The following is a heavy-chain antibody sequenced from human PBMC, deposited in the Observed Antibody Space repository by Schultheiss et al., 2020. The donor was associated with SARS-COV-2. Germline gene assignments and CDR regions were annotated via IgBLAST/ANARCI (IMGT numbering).Heavy chain of an antibody. J-gene: IGHJ5*02. V-gene: IGHV4-59*01. Sequence: SETLSLTCTVSGGSISSYYWSWIRQPPGKGLEWIGYIYYSGSTNYNPSLKSRVTISVDTSKNQFSLKLSSVTAADTAVYYCARDGYVFLSGYPNNWFDPWGQGTLVTVSS. D-gene: IGHD3-3*01. CDR3: ARDGYVFLSGYPNNWFDP. CDR2: IYYSGST. CDR1: GGSISSYY.